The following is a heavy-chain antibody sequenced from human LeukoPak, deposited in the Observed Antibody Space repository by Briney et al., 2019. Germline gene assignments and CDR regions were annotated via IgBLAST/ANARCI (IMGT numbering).Heavy chain of an antibody. Sequence: GESLKISCKGSGYTFTNYWIGWVRQVPGKGLEWMGIIYPGDSDTRYSPSFQGQVTISADKSISTAYLQWSSLKASDTAMYYCARAYYDYVWGSYRLDAFDIWGQGTMVTVSS. J-gene: IGHJ3*02. CDR2: IYPGDSDT. CDR1: GYTFTNYW. D-gene: IGHD3-16*02. CDR3: ARAYYDYVWGSYRLDAFDI. V-gene: IGHV5-51*01.